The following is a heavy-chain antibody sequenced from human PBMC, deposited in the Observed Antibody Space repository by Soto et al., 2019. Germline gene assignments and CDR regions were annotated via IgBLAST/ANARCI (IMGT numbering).Heavy chain of an antibody. D-gene: IGHD3-3*01. CDR3: ATANGFGVVTPFFEY. V-gene: IGHV4-39*01. J-gene: IGHJ4*02. CDR2: SFYRGST. Sequence: QLQLQESGPGLVKPSETLSLTCTVSGGSISSRSHYWGWIRQSPGKHLEWIGSSFYRGSTHYNPFLRTRVTISVDTSKNQVSLKLYSVPAADTAVYYCATANGFGVVTPFFEYWGQGILVTVSS. CDR1: GGSISSRSHY.